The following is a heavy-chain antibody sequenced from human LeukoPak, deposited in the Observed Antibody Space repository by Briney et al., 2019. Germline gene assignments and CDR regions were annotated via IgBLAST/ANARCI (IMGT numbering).Heavy chain of an antibody. CDR2: INHSGST. J-gene: IGHJ4*02. Sequence: SETLSLTCAVYGGSFSGYYWSWIRQPPGKGLEWIGEINHSGSTNYNPSLKSQVTISVDTSKNQFSLKLSSVTAADTAVYYCARATVTTYRRRSKYYFDYWGQGTLVTVSS. D-gene: IGHD4-17*01. CDR1: GGSFSGYY. CDR3: ARATVTTYRRRSKYYFDY. V-gene: IGHV4-34*01.